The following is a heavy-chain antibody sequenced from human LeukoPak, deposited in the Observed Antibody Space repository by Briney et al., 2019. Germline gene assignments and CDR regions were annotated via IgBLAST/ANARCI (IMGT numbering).Heavy chain of an antibody. V-gene: IGHV1-18*04. CDR2: ISAYNGNT. CDR1: GYTFIDYY. J-gene: IGHJ4*02. D-gene: IGHD3-22*01. Sequence: ASVKVSCKASGYTFIDYYMNWVRQAPGQGLEWMGWISAYNGNTNYAQKLQGRVTMTTDTSTSTAYMELRSLRSDDTAVYYCAREVKYYYDSSGYFDYWGQGTLVTVSS. CDR3: AREVKYYYDSSGYFDY.